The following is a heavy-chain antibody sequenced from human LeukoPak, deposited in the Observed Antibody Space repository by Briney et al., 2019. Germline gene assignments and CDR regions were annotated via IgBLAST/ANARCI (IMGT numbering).Heavy chain of an antibody. CDR3: AREGYSGCKAPPEPGY. D-gene: IGHD5-12*01. Sequence: ASVTVSCKASGYTFTGYYMHCVRQAPGQGLKKMGWINPNSGGTNYAQKFQGRVTMTRDTSISTAYMELSRLRSDDTAVYYCAREGYSGCKAPPEPGYWGQGTLVTVSS. CDR2: INPNSGGT. V-gene: IGHV1-2*02. CDR1: GYTFTGYY. J-gene: IGHJ4*02.